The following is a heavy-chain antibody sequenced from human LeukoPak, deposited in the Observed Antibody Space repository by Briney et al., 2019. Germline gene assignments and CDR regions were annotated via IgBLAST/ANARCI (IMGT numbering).Heavy chain of an antibody. CDR2: ISGSGGST. J-gene: IGHJ3*02. V-gene: IGHV3-23*01. CDR1: GFTFSSYA. Sequence: GGSLRLSCAASGFTFSSYAMSWVRQAPGKGLEWVSAISGSGGSTYYADSVKGRFTISRDNSKNTLYLQMNSLRAEDTAVYYCAKVKWELPGRGAFDIWSQGTMVTVSS. CDR3: AKVKWELPGRGAFDI. D-gene: IGHD1-26*01.